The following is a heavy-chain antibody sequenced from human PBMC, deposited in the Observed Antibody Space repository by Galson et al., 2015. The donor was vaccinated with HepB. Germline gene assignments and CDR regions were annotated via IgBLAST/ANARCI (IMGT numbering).Heavy chain of an antibody. CDR2: ISSSGVYT. CDR3: AKFPVSGGRQSGSFLYYFDY. V-gene: IGHV3-23*01. J-gene: IGHJ4*02. Sequence: SLRLSCAASGFTFSSYAMNWVRQSPGKGLEWVSGISSSGVYTYYADYAKGRFTISRDNSKNTLYLHMSNLRAEDTAVYYCAKFPVSGGRQSGSFLYYFDYWGQGTLVTVSS. D-gene: IGHD1-26*01. CDR1: GFTFSSYA.